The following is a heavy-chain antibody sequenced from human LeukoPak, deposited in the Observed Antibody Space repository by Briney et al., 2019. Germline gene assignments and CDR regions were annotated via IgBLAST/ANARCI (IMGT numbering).Heavy chain of an antibody. Sequence: GASVKVSCKASGYTFTGYYMHWVRQAPGQGLEWMGRINPNSGGTNYAQKFQGRVTMTRDTSISTAYMELSRLRSDDTAVYYCARVRELPGGEACWFDPWGQGTLVTVSS. V-gene: IGHV1-2*06. D-gene: IGHD1-26*01. CDR2: INPNSGGT. CDR3: ARVRELPGGEACWFDP. J-gene: IGHJ5*02. CDR1: GYTFTGYY.